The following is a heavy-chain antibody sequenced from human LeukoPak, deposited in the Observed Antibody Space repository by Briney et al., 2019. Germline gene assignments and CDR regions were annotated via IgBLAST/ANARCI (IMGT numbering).Heavy chain of an antibody. CDR3: ARDRGGTYYYGSGGLLPRDGMDV. J-gene: IGHJ6*02. V-gene: IGHV1-18*01. Sequence: ASVKVSCKASGYTFTSYGISWVRQAPGQGLEWMGWISAYNGNTNYAQKLQGRVTMTTDTSTSTAYMELRSLRSDDTAVHYCARDRGGTYYYGSGGLLPRDGMDVWGQGTTVTVSS. CDR2: ISAYNGNT. D-gene: IGHD3-10*01. CDR1: GYTFTSYG.